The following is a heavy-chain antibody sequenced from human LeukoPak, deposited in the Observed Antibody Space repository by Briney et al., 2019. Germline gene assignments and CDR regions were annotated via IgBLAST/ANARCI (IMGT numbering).Heavy chain of an antibody. CDR1: GYSFTSYG. V-gene: IGHV1-18*01. CDR2: SSAYNGNT. CDR3: ARVPSGGPFDY. Sequence: GASVKVSCKASGYSFTSYGISWVRQAPGQGLEWVGWSSAYNGNTNYAQRRQGRVTMTTDTSTSTAYMELRSLTSDDTAVYYCARVPSGGPFDYWGQGTLVTVSS. D-gene: IGHD2-15*01. J-gene: IGHJ4*02.